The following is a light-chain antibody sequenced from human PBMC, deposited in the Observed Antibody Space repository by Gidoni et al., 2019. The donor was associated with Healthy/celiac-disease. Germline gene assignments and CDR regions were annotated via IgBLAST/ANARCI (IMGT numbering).Light chain of an antibody. V-gene: IGKV3-15*01. J-gene: IGKJ2*01. Sequence: DIVMTQSPATLSVSPGERATLSCSASQSVSSNFAWYQQKPGQAPRLLIYGASTRATGIPARFSGSGSGTAFTLTISSLQSEDFAVFYCRQYNNWLSYTFGQGTKLEIK. CDR2: GAS. CDR1: QSVSSN. CDR3: RQYNNWLSYT.